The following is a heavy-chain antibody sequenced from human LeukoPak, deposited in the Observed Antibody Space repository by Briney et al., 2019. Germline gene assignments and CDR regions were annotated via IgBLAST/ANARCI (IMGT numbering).Heavy chain of an antibody. D-gene: IGHD3-10*01. V-gene: IGHV3-74*01. CDR3: ARETLVRGYYYMDV. J-gene: IGHJ6*03. CDR2: INSDGSTT. CDR1: GFTFSSYW. Sequence: PGGSLRLACAASGFTFSSYWMHWVRQAPGKGLVWVSRINSDGSTTTNADSVKGRFTISRDNAKNTVYLQMNSLRAEHTAVYYCARETLVRGYYYMDVWGKGTTVTISS.